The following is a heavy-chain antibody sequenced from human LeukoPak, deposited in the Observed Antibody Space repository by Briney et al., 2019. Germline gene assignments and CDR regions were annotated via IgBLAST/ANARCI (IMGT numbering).Heavy chain of an antibody. D-gene: IGHD3-22*01. CDR2: ITSSGDGT. J-gene: IGHJ4*02. CDR3: AKDRPNYYGSNGHYYRRDGDY. V-gene: IGHV3-23*01. Sequence: GGSLRHSCAASGFTFSIYAMSWVRQAPGKGLQWVSSITSSGDGTYYADSVKGRFTISRDNSENMLYLQMNSRRVEDTAVYFCAKDRPNYYGSNGHYYRRDGDYWGQGTLVTVX. CDR1: GFTFSIYA.